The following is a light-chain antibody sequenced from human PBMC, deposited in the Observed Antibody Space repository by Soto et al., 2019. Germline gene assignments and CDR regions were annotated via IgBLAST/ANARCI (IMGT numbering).Light chain of an antibody. CDR1: QSVSSY. Sequence: EIVLTQSPATLSLSPGERATLSCRSSQSVSSYLAWYQQKPGQAPRLLIYDASNRATGIPARFSGSGSGTDFTLTISSLEPEYFAVYYCQQRSNWPRTFGQGTKVEIK. J-gene: IGKJ1*01. CDR2: DAS. V-gene: IGKV3-11*01. CDR3: QQRSNWPRT.